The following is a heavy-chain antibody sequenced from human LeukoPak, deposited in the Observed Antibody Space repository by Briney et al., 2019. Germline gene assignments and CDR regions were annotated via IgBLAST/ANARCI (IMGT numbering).Heavy chain of an antibody. CDR3: ARDRARVEGQLGSFDY. D-gene: IGHD5-18*01. CDR1: GFTFSSYW. V-gene: IGHV3-7*04. CDR2: IKQDGSEK. Sequence: QPGGSLRLSCVASGFTFSSYWMNWVRQAPGKGLEWVANIKQDGSEKCYVDSMKGRFTISRDNAKNSLYLQMDSLRAEDTAVYYCARDRARVEGQLGSFDYWGQGTLVTVSS. J-gene: IGHJ4*02.